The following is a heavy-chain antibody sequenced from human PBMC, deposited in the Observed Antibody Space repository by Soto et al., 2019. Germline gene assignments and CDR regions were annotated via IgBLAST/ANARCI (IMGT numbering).Heavy chain of an antibody. CDR3: AKDIAAVGVYFDY. V-gene: IGHV3-23*01. CDR2: ISGSGGST. CDR1: GFTFSSYA. J-gene: IGHJ4*02. D-gene: IGHD6-13*01. Sequence: GGSLRLSCASSGFTFSSYAMILVRQAPGKGLEWVSAISGSGGSTYYADSVKGRFTISRDNSKNTLYLQMNSLRAEDTAVYYCAKDIAAVGVYFDYWGQGTLVTVSS.